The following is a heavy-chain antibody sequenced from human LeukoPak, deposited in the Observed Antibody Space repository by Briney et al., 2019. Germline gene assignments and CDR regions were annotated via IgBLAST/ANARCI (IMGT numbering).Heavy chain of an antibody. Sequence: ETLSLTCAVYGGSFSGYYWSWVRQAPGKGLEWVANIKQDGSEKYYVDSVKGRFTISRDNAKNSLYLQMNSLRAEDTAVYYCARDQAYYYYYYGMDVWGQGTTVTVSS. CDR2: IKQDGSEK. CDR3: ARDQAYYYYYYGMDV. V-gene: IGHV3-7*01. J-gene: IGHJ6*02. CDR1: GGSFSGYY.